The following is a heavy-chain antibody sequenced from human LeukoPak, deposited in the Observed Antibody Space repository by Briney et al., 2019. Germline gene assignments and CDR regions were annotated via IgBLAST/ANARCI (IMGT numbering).Heavy chain of an antibody. Sequence: PSETLSLTCAVSGGSISSRNWWSWVRQSPGKGLEWIGEIYHSGSTNYNPSLKSRVTISVDKSKNQFSLKLSSVTAADTAVYYCARAAPFEVTTEYSGNWFDPWGQGTLVTVSS. J-gene: IGHJ5*02. V-gene: IGHV4-4*02. CDR3: ARAAPFEVTTEYSGNWFDP. D-gene: IGHD4-17*01. CDR1: GGSISSRNW. CDR2: IYHSGST.